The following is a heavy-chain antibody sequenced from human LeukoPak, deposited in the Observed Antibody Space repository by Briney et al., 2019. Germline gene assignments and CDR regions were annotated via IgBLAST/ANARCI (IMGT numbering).Heavy chain of an antibody. V-gene: IGHV1-18*01. CDR1: GYTFTSYG. D-gene: IGHD2-2*01. CDR2: ISAYNGNT. J-gene: IGHJ6*04. Sequence: ASVKVSCKASGYTFTSYGISWVRQAPGQGLEWMGWISAYNGNTNYAQKLQGRVTMTTDTSTSTAYMELRSLRSDDTAVYYCARETFVVVPAAPNGMDVWGKGTTVTVSS. CDR3: ARETFVVVPAAPNGMDV.